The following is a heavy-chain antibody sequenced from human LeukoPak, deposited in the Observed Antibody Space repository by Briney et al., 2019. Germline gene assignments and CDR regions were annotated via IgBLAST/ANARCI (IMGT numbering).Heavy chain of an antibody. CDR3: ARDLYYYDSSGYRRGDAFDI. Sequence: ASVKVSCKASGYTFTNYGISWVRQAPGQGLEWMGCISAYNGNTNYAQKLQGRVTMTTDTSTNTAYMELRSLRSDDTAVYYCARDLYYYDSSGYRRGDAFDIWGQGTMVTVSS. V-gene: IGHV1-18*01. J-gene: IGHJ3*02. CDR2: ISAYNGNT. D-gene: IGHD3-22*01. CDR1: GYTFTNYG.